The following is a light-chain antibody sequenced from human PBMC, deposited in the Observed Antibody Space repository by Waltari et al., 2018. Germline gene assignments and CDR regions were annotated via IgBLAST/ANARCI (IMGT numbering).Light chain of an antibody. CDR1: QSISNY. V-gene: IGKV1-39*01. CDR3: QHSYTKPRA. Sequence: DIQMTQSPSSLSASVGDRVTVTCRASQSISNYLNWYQQKPGRAPKRLIFAASTLQIGVPYRFSGTVYRTDFTLTISTLQPEDFATYYCQHSYTKPRAFGLGTKVEIK. J-gene: IGKJ1*01. CDR2: AAS.